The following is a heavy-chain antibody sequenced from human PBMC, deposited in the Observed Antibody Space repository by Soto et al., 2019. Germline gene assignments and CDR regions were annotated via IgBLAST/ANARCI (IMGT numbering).Heavy chain of an antibody. Sequence: SETLSLTCAVYGGSFSGYYWSWIRQPPGKGLEWIGEINHSGSTNYNPSLKSRVTISVDTSKNQFSLKLSSVTAADTAVYYCALLTRDIVVVPAARGFDPWGQGTLVTVYS. V-gene: IGHV4-34*01. CDR1: GGSFSGYY. D-gene: IGHD2-2*01. CDR2: INHSGST. J-gene: IGHJ5*02. CDR3: ALLTRDIVVVPAARGFDP.